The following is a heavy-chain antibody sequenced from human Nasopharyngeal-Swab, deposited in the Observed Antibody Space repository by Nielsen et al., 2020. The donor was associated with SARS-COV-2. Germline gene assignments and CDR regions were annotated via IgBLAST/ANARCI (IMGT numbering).Heavy chain of an antibody. Sequence: GSLKISCAASGFPFNNYNFNWVRQPPGKGLEWIGNVYHSGSTDYNPSLKSRVTISVDKSKNQFFLKLTSVTAADTAVYYCAREPGYYLDYWGQGTLVTVSS. V-gene: IGHV4-4*02. CDR2: VYHSGST. D-gene: IGHD3-3*01. CDR3: AREPGYYLDY. CDR1: GFPFNNYNF. J-gene: IGHJ4*02.